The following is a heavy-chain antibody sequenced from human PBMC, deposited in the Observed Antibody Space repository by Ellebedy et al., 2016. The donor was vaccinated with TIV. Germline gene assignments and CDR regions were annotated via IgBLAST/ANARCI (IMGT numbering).Heavy chain of an antibody. CDR2: IYPGDSGDSDI. V-gene: IGHV5-51*01. D-gene: IGHD4-17*01. J-gene: IGHJ4*02. Sequence: PGGSLRLSCKGSGYSFTRQWIAWVRQMPGKGLEWMGIIYPGDSGDSDIRYSPSFRGQVTISADKSMNTAYLQWSSLKASDTAVYYCARRTYGQPLEYWGQGTLVTV. CDR3: ARRTYGQPLEY. CDR1: GYSFTRQW.